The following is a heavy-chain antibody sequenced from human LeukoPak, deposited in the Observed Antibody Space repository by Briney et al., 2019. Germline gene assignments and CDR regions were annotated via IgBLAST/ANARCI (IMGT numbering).Heavy chain of an antibody. Sequence: SGGSLRLSCAASGFTFSSYGMHWVRQAPGKGLEWVAFIRYDGSNKYYADSVKGRSTISRDNSKYTLYLQMNSLRAEDTAVYYCARIAAGAGTHFDYWGQGTLVTVSS. CDR1: GFTFSSYG. CDR3: ARIAAGAGTHFDY. D-gene: IGHD6-13*01. CDR2: IRYDGSNK. J-gene: IGHJ4*02. V-gene: IGHV3-30*02.